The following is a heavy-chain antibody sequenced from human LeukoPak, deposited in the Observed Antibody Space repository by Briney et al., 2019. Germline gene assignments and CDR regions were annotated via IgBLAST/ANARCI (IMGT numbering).Heavy chain of an antibody. Sequence: SETLSLTCTVSGGSIRSHYGSWIPQPPGKGLEWIGYIYSSGNTNYNPSLKSRVTLSVETSKNQFYLKLSSVPAADTAVYYCARLLSGAIDIWGQGTMVTVSS. CDR3: ARLLSGAIDI. J-gene: IGHJ3*02. CDR1: GGSIRSHY. D-gene: IGHD3-10*01. CDR2: IYSSGNT. V-gene: IGHV4-59*08.